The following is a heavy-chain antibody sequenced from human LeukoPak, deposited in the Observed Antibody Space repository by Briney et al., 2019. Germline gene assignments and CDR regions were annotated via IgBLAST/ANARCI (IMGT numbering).Heavy chain of an antibody. CDR1: GYTFTSYA. V-gene: IGHV1-3*01. D-gene: IGHD1-26*01. J-gene: IGHJ5*02. CDR2: INAGNGNT. CDR3: ASSGSGSYENWFDP. Sequence: VASVKVSCKASGYTFTSYAMHWVRQAPGQRLEWMGWINAGNGNTKYSQKFQGRVTMTRDTSTSTVYMELSSLRSEDTAVYYCASSGSGSYENWFDPWGQGTLVTVSS.